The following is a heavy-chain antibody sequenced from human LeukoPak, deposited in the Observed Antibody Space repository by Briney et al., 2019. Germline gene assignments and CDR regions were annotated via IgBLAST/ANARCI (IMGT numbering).Heavy chain of an antibody. CDR1: GFTFSDYY. V-gene: IGHV3-23*01. Sequence: SGGSLRLSCAASGFTFSDYYMSWIRQAPGKGLEWVSAISGSGGSTYYADSVKGRFTISRDNSKNTLYLQMNSLRAEDTAVYYCAKDGFEYYYGSGSQGYFDYWGQGTLVTVSS. D-gene: IGHD3-10*01. J-gene: IGHJ4*02. CDR2: ISGSGGST. CDR3: AKDGFEYYYGSGSQGYFDY.